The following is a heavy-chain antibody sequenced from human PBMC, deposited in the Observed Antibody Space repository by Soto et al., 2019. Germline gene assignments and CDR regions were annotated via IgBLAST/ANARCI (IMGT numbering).Heavy chain of an antibody. D-gene: IGHD6-13*01. V-gene: IGHV4-34*01. CDR1: GGSFSGYY. CDR2: INHSGST. CDR3: ARASGIAAASFDY. J-gene: IGHJ4*02. Sequence: QVQLQQWGAGLLKPSETLSLTCAVYGGSFSGYYWSWIRQPPGKGLEWIGEINHSGSTNYNPSLTSRVTISVDTSKNQFSLKLSSVTAADTAVYYCARASGIAAASFDYWGQGTLVTVSS.